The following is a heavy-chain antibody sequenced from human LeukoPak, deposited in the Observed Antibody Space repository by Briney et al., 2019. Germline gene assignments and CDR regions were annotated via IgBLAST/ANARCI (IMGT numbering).Heavy chain of an antibody. J-gene: IGHJ4*02. CDR2: ISSNGGST. CDR1: GFTFSSYA. D-gene: IGHD3-16*01. CDR3: ASSRWGVN. Sequence: TGGSLRLSCAASGFTFSSYATHWVRQAPGKGLEYVSAISSNGGSTYYANSVKGRFTISRDNSKNTLYLQMGSLRAEDMAVYYCASSRWGVNWGQGTLVTVSS. V-gene: IGHV3-64*01.